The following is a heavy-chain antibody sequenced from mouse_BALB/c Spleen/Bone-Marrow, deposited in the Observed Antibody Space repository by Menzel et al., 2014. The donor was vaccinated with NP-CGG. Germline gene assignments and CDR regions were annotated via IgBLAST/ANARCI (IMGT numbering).Heavy chain of an antibody. J-gene: IGHJ2*01. CDR2: INPDSSTI. V-gene: IGHV4-1*02. Sequence: EVMLVESGGGLVQPGGSLKLSCAASGFDFSRYWMSWVRQAPGKGLEWIGEINPDSSTINYTPSLKDKFIISRDNAKNTPYLQMRKVRSEDTALYYCARQGYYGYSDYWGQGTTLTVSS. CDR3: ARQGYYGYSDY. D-gene: IGHD1-2*01. CDR1: GFDFSRYW.